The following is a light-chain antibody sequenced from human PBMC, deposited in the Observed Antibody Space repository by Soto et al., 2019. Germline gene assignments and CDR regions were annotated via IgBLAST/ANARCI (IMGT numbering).Light chain of an antibody. CDR3: QQYSSYRT. Sequence: DIQMTQSPSTLSASVGERVTITCRASQSVSSWLAWYQQKPGKAPKLLIYKASSLESGVPSRFSGSGSGTEFTLTISSLQPDDFATYYCQQYSSYRTFGQGTKVEIK. V-gene: IGKV1-5*03. CDR2: KAS. J-gene: IGKJ1*01. CDR1: QSVSSW.